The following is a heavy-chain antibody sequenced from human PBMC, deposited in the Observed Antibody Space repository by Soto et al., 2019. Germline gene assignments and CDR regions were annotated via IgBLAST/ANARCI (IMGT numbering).Heavy chain of an antibody. CDR1: GFTFSNTW. CDR2: INSDGTTT. Sequence: GALRLSCAASGFTFSNTWMHWVRQAPGKGLVWVSHINSDGTTTTYADSVKGRFTISRDNAKNTVHLQMNSLRAEDTAVYYCATDGSYAQHVWGQGTTVTVSS. CDR3: ATDGSYAQHV. D-gene: IGHD2-2*01. J-gene: IGHJ6*02. V-gene: IGHV3-74*01.